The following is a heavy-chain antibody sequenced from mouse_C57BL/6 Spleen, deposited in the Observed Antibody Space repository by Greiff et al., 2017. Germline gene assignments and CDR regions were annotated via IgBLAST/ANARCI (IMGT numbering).Heavy chain of an antibody. CDR3: ARGNPYGSSFYYYAMDY. V-gene: IGHV1-59*01. J-gene: IGHJ4*01. Sequence: VQLQQPGAELVRPGTSLKLSCPASGYTFTSYWMHWVRQGPGQGLEWIGVIDPSDSYTNYNQKFKGKATLTVDTSSSTAYTQLSSLTSEDSAVYYCARGNPYGSSFYYYAMDYWGQGTSVTVSS. D-gene: IGHD1-1*01. CDR2: IDPSDSYT. CDR1: GYTFTSYW.